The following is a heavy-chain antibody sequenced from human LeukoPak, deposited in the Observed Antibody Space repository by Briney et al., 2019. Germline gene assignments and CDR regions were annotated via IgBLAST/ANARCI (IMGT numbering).Heavy chain of an antibody. CDR3: ARGPDYYDSSGYSDY. CDR1: GYTFTGYY. V-gene: IGHV1-2*02. D-gene: IGHD3-22*01. J-gene: IGHJ4*02. Sequence: ASVKVSCKASGYTFTGYYMHWVRQAPGQGLEWMGWINPKRGGTNYAQKFQGRVTMTRDTSISTAYMELSRLRSDDTAVYYCARGPDYYDSSGYSDYWGQGTLVTVSS. CDR2: INPKRGGT.